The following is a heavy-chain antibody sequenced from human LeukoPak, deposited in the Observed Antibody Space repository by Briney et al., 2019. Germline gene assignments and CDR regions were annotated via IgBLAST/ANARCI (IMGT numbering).Heavy chain of an antibody. CDR2: INPNSGGT. V-gene: IGHV1-2*06. J-gene: IGHJ4*02. D-gene: IGHD5-18*01. Sequence: GASVKVSCKASGYTFTGYYMHWVRQAPGQGLEWMGRINPNSGGTNYAQKFQGRVIMTRDTSISTAYMELSRLRSDDTAVYYCAREAVARHTAMAAFDYWGQGTLVTVSS. CDR3: AREAVARHTAMAAFDY. CDR1: GYTFTGYY.